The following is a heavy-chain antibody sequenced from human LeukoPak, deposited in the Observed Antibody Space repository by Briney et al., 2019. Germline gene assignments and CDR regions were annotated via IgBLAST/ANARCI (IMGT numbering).Heavy chain of an antibody. CDR3: TRDMRRWLQTSGGRAFDI. V-gene: IGHV3-49*03. Sequence: GGSLRLSCTASGFTFGDYAMSWFRQAPGKGLEWVGFIRSKAYGGTTEYAASVKGRFTISRDDSKSIAYLQMNSLKTEDTAVYYCTRDMRRWLQTSGGRAFDIWGQGTMVTVSS. CDR2: IRSKAYGGTT. J-gene: IGHJ3*02. D-gene: IGHD5-24*01. CDR1: GFTFGDYA.